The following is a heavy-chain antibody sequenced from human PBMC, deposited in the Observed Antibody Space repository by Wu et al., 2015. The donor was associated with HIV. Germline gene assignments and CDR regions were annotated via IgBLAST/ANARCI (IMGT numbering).Heavy chain of an antibody. J-gene: IGHJ6*02. Sequence: QVQLEQSGAEVKKPGASVKVSCKASGYTFASYDFKWVRQATGQGLEWMGWMNPNSGNTGYAKKFQGRVTMTWNISISTAYMELSSLRSDDTAVYYCARSYYDSLTGYYIHGMDVWGRRTDGHR. CDR3: ARSYYDSLTGYYIHGMDV. CDR1: GYTFASYD. D-gene: IGHD3-9*01. V-gene: IGHV1-8*01. CDR2: MNPNSGNT.